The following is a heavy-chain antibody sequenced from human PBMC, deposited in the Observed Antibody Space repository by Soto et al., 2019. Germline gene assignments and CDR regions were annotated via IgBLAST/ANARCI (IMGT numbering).Heavy chain of an antibody. D-gene: IGHD1-26*01. CDR1: GFPFGIYA. CDR2: ISNSGASKT. CDR3: AKGRQWELPFDY. V-gene: IGHV3-23*01. Sequence: GGSLRLCCSASGFPFGIYAMSWVLPAPGKGPEWVSAISNSGASKTYYADSVKGRFTISRDNSKNTLYLQMNSLRAEDTAVYYCAKGRQWELPFDYWGQGTLVTVSS. J-gene: IGHJ4*02.